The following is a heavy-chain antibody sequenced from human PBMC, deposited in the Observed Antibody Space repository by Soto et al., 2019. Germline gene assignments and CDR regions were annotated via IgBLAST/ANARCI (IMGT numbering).Heavy chain of an antibody. V-gene: IGHV4-30-2*01. D-gene: IGHD1-26*01. J-gene: IGHJ5*02. CDR2: IYHSGST. Sequence: LRFAVSGGSLTSGRYSWSWIRQPPGKGLEWIGYIYHSGSTYYNPSLKSRVTISVDRSKNQFSLKLSSVTAADTAVYYCASFRWGFDPWGQGTLVTV. CDR3: ASFRWGFDP. CDR1: GGSLTSGRYS.